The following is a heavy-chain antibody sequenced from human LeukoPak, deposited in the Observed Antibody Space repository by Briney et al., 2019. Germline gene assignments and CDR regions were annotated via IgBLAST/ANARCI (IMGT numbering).Heavy chain of an antibody. CDR2: ISSSSSYI. V-gene: IGHV3-21*01. J-gene: IGHJ6*04. Sequence: GGSLRLSCAASGFTFSSYSMNWVRQAPGKGLEWVSSISSSSSYIYYADSVKGRFTISRDNDKNSLYLQMNSLRAEDTAVYYCARVPHCSGGSCYSFNYYGMDVWGKGTTVTVSS. CDR1: GFTFSSYS. D-gene: IGHD2-15*01. CDR3: ARVPHCSGGSCYSFNYYGMDV.